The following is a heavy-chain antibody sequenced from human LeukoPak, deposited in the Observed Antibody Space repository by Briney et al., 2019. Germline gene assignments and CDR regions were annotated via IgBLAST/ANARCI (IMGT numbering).Heavy chain of an antibody. CDR3: ARDSGYYRGFDY. V-gene: IGHV3-30*02. J-gene: IGHJ4*02. Sequence: GGSLRLSCAASGFTFSSYGMHWVRQAPGKGLEWVSFIRYDGSDKYYADSVRGRFTISRDNSKNTLYLQMNSLRAEDTAVYYCARDSGYYRGFDYWGQGTLVTVSS. CDR2: IRYDGSDK. D-gene: IGHD3-22*01. CDR1: GFTFSSYG.